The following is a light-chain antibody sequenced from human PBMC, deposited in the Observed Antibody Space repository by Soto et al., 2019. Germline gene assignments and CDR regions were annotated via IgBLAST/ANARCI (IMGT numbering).Light chain of an antibody. V-gene: IGKV2-30*02. J-gene: IGKJ2*01. CDR2: KVS. CDR3: MQGTHWPYT. CDR1: QSLVHSDGNTH. Sequence: DVVMTQSPLSLPVTLGQPASISCRSTQSLVHSDGNTHLNWFQQRPGQSPRRLICKVSNRDSVVPDRFSGSASGTDFTLKISRVEAEDVGVYYCMQGTHWPYTFGQGTKLEIK.